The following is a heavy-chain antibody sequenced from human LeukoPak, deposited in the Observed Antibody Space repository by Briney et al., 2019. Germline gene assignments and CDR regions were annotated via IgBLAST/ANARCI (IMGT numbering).Heavy chain of an antibody. CDR2: ISYDGSNK. CDR3: ARGYYDFWSGYYTGYMDV. CDR1: GFTFSSYA. J-gene: IGHJ6*03. D-gene: IGHD3-3*01. Sequence: GGSLRLSCAASGFTFSSYAMHWVRQAPGKGLEWVAVISYDGSNKYCADSVKGRFTISRDNSKNTLYLQMNSLRAEDTAVYYCARGYYDFWSGYYTGYMDVWGKGTTVTVSS. V-gene: IGHV3-30-3*01.